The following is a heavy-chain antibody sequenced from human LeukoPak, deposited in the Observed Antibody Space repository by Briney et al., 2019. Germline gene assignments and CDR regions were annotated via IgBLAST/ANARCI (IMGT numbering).Heavy chain of an antibody. D-gene: IGHD6-19*01. CDR2: IYSGGST. CDR1: GGSVTTHY. V-gene: IGHV3-66*01. J-gene: IGHJ6*02. CDR3: ARGRYSSGWRPPYYYYGMDV. Sequence: ETLSLTCTVSGGSVTTHYWSWIRQPPGKGLEWVSVIYSGGSTYYADSVKGRFTISRDNSKNTLYLQMNSLRAEDTAVYYCARGRYSSGWRPPYYYYGMDVWGQGTTVTVSS.